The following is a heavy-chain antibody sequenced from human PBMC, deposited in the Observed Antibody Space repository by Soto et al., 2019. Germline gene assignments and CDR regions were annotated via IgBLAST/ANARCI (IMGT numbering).Heavy chain of an antibody. CDR3: AKTAEAVAGTVYDY. J-gene: IGHJ4*02. CDR1: GFTFPNNA. D-gene: IGHD6-19*01. Sequence: EVQLLESGGGLVQPGGSLRLSCAASGFTFPNNAMGWVRQVLGKGLEWVSSIGGSGGRPYYADSVQGRFTISRDNSKNTLYLQMNSLRAEDTAVYYCAKTAEAVAGTVYDYWGQGTLVAVSS. V-gene: IGHV3-23*01. CDR2: IGGSGGRP.